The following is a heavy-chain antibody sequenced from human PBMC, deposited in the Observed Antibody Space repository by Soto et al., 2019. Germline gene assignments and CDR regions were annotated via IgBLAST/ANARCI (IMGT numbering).Heavy chain of an antibody. CDR3: ARSGGYSYGYGWFDP. Sequence: SETLSLTCTVSGGSISSSSYYWGWIRQPPGKGLGWIGSIYYSGSTYYNPSLKSRVTISVDTPKNQFSLKLSSVTAADTAVYYCARSGGYSYGYGWFDPWGQGTLVTVSS. D-gene: IGHD5-18*01. CDR2: IYYSGST. CDR1: GGSISSSSYY. J-gene: IGHJ5*02. V-gene: IGHV4-39*01.